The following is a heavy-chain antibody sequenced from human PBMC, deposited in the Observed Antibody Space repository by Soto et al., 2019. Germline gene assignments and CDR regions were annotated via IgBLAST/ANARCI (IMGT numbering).Heavy chain of an antibody. CDR2: IIPILGIA. Sequence: QVQLVQSGAEVKKPGSSVKVSCKASGGTFSSYTISWVRQAPGQGLEWMGRIIPILGIANYAQKFQGRVTITADKSTSTAHREPSSLRSEDTAVYYWARGTGGVGYVDYWGQGTLVTVSS. V-gene: IGHV1-69*02. CDR3: ARGTGGVGYVDY. J-gene: IGHJ4*02. D-gene: IGHD7-27*01. CDR1: GGTFSSYT.